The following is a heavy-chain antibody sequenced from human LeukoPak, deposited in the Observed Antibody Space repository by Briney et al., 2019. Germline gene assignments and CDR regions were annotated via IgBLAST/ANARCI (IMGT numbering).Heavy chain of an antibody. CDR2: IRGKVYGETT. D-gene: IGHD1-26*01. CDR1: GLTFGDHA. V-gene: IGHV3-49*04. Sequence: PGGSLRLSCAASGLTFGDHAMSWVRQAPGKGLEWVGFIRGKVYGETTEYAASVQGRFTISKDDSRTIAYLQMNSLKPEDTAVYYCARHSGSLDSWGQGTLVTVSS. J-gene: IGHJ4*02. CDR3: ARHSGSLDS.